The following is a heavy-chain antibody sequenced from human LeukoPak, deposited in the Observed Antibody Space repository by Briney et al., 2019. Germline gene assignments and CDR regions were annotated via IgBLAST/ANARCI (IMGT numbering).Heavy chain of an antibody. Sequence: GGSLRLSCSASGFTFSSSAMSWVRQAPGKGLEWVPAIGTSGDRTFYADSVKGRFTISRDNSKNTLYLQMNSLRAEDTAVYYCARDRPYFDYWGQETLVTVSS. CDR3: ARDRPYFDY. CDR1: GFTFSSSA. V-gene: IGHV3-23*01. J-gene: IGHJ4*02. CDR2: IGTSGDRT.